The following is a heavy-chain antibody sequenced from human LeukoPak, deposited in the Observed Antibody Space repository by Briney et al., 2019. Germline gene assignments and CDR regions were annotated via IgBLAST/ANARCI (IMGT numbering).Heavy chain of an antibody. V-gene: IGHV5-51*01. D-gene: IGHD2-2*01. J-gene: IGHJ5*02. CDR1: GYSFTSYW. Sequence: GESLRISCKASGYSFTSYWIGWVRQLPGRGLEWVGIIYPGDSDTRYSPSFQGQVTISADKSITTAYLQWSSLKASDTAMYYCARHRGRGYCSSTSCYDHNWFDPWGQGTLVTVSS. CDR2: IYPGDSDT. CDR3: ARHRGRGYCSSTSCYDHNWFDP.